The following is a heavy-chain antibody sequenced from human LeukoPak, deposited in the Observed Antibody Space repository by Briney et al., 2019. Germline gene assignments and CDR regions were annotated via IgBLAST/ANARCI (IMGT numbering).Heavy chain of an antibody. CDR3: AGGPDFWRGYQYYFDY. CDR1: GGTFSSYA. CDR2: IIPIFGTA. Sequence: SVKVSCKASGGTFSSYAISWVRQAPGQGLEWMGGIIPIFGTANYAQKFQGRVTITADESTSTAYMELSSLRSEDTAVYYCAGGPDFWRGYQYYFDYWGQGTLVTVSS. J-gene: IGHJ4*02. V-gene: IGHV1-69*13. D-gene: IGHD3-3*01.